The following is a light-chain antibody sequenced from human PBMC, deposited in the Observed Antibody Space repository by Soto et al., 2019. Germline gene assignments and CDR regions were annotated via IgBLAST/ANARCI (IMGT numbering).Light chain of an antibody. CDR1: QSISSSY. J-gene: IGKJ2*01. V-gene: IGKV3-20*01. CDR3: QQYGSSSYT. CDR2: AAS. Sequence: EIVLTQSPGTLSLSPGERATLSCRASQSISSSYLAWYQQKPGQAPRLLIYAASSRATGIPDRFSGSGSGTDFNLTISRLEPEDFAAYYCQQYGSSSYTFGQGTQLEIK.